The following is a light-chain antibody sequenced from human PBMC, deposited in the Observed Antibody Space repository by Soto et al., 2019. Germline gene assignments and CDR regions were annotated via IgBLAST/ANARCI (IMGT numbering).Light chain of an antibody. CDR3: QQYERSPLT. V-gene: IGKV3-20*01. Sequence: EIVLTQSPDTLSLSPGERATLSCRASQSVGSSFLAWYHQKPGQAPRLLFYRASSRATGIPDRFTGSGSGTDFTLTISRLEPEDFAVYYFQQYERSPLTFGGGTKVEIK. CDR1: QSVGSSF. J-gene: IGKJ4*01. CDR2: RAS.